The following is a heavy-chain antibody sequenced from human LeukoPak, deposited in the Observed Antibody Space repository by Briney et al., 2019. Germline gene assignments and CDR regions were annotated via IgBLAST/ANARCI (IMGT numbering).Heavy chain of an antibody. V-gene: IGHV3-30*04. CDR3: ARGRYATPFDY. D-gene: IGHD2-2*01. CDR1: GFTFSSHA. J-gene: IGHJ4*02. Sequence: PGRSLRLSCAASGFTFSSHAMHWVRQAPGKGLEWVAVISYDGSNKYYADSVKGRFTVSRDNSKNTLYLQLNSLRDEDTAVFYCARGRYATPFDYWGQGTLVTVSS. CDR2: ISYDGSNK.